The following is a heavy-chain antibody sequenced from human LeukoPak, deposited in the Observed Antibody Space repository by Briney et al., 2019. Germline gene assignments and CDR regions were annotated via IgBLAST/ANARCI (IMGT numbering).Heavy chain of an antibody. J-gene: IGHJ3*01. V-gene: IGHV3-7*05. CDR1: GFTFSSYW. CDR3: ARRGAAAGRNAFDL. D-gene: IGHD6-13*01. CDR2: IKHDGSDK. Sequence: GGSLRLSCAASGFTFSSYWMSWVRQAPGRGLEWVANIKHDGSDKYYVDSVKGRFTISRDNAKNSLYLQMNSLRAEDTAVFYCARRGAAAGRNAFDLWGQGTMVTVS.